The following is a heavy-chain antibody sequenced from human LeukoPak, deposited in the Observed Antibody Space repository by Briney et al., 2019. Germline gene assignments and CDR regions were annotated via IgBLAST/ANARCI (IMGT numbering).Heavy chain of an antibody. CDR1: GGSFSGYY. CDR3: ARGTAYYDFWSGPRAALDI. V-gene: IGHV4-34*01. J-gene: IGHJ3*02. Sequence: SETLSLTCAVYGGSFSGYYWSWIRQPPGKGLEWIGEINHSGSTNYNPSLKSRVTISVDTSKNQFSLKLSSVTAADTAVYYCARGTAYYDFWSGPRAALDIWGQGTMVTVSS. D-gene: IGHD3-3*01. CDR2: INHSGST.